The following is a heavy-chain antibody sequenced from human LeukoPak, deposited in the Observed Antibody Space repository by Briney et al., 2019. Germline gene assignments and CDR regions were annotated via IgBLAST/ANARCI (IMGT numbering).Heavy chain of an antibody. CDR3: ARFSPRAMGNYLDF. D-gene: IGHD7-27*01. J-gene: IGHJ4*02. V-gene: IGHV4-4*02. CDR2: IFHGGST. Sequence: SETLSLTCVVSGDSISSNTWWSWVRQPPGKGLEWIGEIFHGGSTNYNPSLMSRVTVSVDKSANQFSLNLSSVTAADTAVYYCARFSPRAMGNYLDFWGQGTLVTVSS. CDR1: GDSISSNTW.